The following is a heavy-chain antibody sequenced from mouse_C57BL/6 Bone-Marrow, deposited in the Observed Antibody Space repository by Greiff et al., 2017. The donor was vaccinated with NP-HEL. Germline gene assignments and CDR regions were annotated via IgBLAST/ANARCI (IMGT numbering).Heavy chain of an antibody. CDR1: GYTFTGYW. V-gene: IGHV1-9*01. CDR2: ILPGSGST. CDR3: YYGSSYVGFDY. J-gene: IGHJ2*01. Sequence: VQLQQSGAELMKPGASVKLSCKATGYTFTGYWIEWVKQRPGHGLEWIGEILPGSGSTNYNEKFKGKATFTAATSSNTAYMQLSSLTTEDSAIYRHYYGSSYVGFDYWGQGTTLTVSS. D-gene: IGHD1-1*01.